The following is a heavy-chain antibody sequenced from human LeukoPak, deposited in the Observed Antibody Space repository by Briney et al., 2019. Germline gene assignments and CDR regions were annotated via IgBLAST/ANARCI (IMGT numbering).Heavy chain of an antibody. J-gene: IGHJ5*02. CDR1: GGSIGLYH. CDR2: VYHNGST. D-gene: IGHD3-10*01. CDR3: ARDRAAGSDWLDP. V-gene: IGHV4-59*01. Sequence: ASETLSLTCTVSGGSIGLYHWTWIRQPPGRGLEWIGYVYHNGSTKYNLSLKSRVTISIDTSKNQFSLKLSSLTAADSAVYYCARDRAAGSDWLDPWGQGTLVTVSS.